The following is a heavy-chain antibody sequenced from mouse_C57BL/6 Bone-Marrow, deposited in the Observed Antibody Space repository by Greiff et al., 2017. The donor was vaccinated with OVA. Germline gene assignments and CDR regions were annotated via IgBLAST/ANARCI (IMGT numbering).Heavy chain of an antibody. CDR3: VSQLGHFDY. CDR1: GFSFHTYA. V-gene: IGHV10-1*01. J-gene: IGHJ2*01. Sequence: EVKLMESGGGLVQPKGSLKLSCAASGFSFHTYAMNWVRQAPGKGLEWVARIRSKSNNYATYYADSVKDRFTISRDDSESMLYLQMNNLKTEDTAMYYCVSQLGHFDYWGQGTTLTVSS. D-gene: IGHD4-1*01. CDR2: IRSKSNNYAT.